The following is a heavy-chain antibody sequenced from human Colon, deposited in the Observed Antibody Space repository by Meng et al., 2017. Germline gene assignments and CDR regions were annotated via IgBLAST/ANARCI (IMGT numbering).Heavy chain of an antibody. CDR1: GDSVASNSAA. CDR2: TYYRSKWYN. J-gene: IGHJ4*02. V-gene: IGHV6-1*01. Sequence: QVHLQESGPGLVKPSHTLSLTRASSGDSVASNSAAWNWIRQSPSRGLEWLGRTYYRSKWYNDYAVSVKSRITINPDTSKNQFSLQLNSVTPEDTAVYYCARDSSSSAYSPVDYWGQGTLVTVSS. D-gene: IGHD3-22*01. CDR3: ARDSSSSAYSPVDY.